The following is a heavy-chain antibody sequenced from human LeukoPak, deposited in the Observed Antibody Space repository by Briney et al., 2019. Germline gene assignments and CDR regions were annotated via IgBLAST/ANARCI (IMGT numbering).Heavy chain of an antibody. D-gene: IGHD2-21*02. CDR2: ICSRGNS. CDR1: RDSISDYY. CDR3: VRVLRGAVTSKWFDP. V-gene: IGHV4-59*01. Sequence: SETLSLTCTVSRDSISDYYWSWIRQPPAEGLERIGLICSRGNSNYHPSLHGRLSISLDTSKSQFSLSLKSLTAADTAVYYCVRVLRGAVTSKWFDPWGQGILVTASS. J-gene: IGHJ5*02.